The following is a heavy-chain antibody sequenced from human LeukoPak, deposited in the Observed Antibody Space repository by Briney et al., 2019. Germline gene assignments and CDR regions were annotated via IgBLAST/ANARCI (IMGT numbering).Heavy chain of an antibody. CDR2: INPSGGST. D-gene: IGHD3-10*01. Sequence: ASVKVSCKASGYTFTSYYMHWVRQAPGQGLEWMGIINPSGGSTSYAQKFQGRVTMTRDTSTSTVYMELSSLRSEDTAVYYCAREGITMVRENGWFDPWGRGTLVTVSS. V-gene: IGHV1-46*01. J-gene: IGHJ5*02. CDR1: GYTFTSYY. CDR3: AREGITMVRENGWFDP.